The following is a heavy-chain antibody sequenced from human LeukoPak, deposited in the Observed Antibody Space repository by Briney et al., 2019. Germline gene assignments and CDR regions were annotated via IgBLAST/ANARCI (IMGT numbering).Heavy chain of an antibody. CDR2: INHSGST. V-gene: IGHV4-34*01. J-gene: IGHJ4*02. Sequence: PSETLSLTCAVYGGSFSGYYWSWIRQPPGKGLEWIGEINHSGSTNYNPSPKSRVTISVDTSKNQFSLKLSSVTAADTAVYYCARAPDGSSSWYGRRYYFDYWGQGTLVTVSS. CDR3: ARAPDGSSSWYGRRYYFDY. D-gene: IGHD6-13*01. CDR1: GGSFSGYY.